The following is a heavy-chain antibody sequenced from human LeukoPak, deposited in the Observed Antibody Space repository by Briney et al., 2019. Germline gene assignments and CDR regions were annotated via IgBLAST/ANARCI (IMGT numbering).Heavy chain of an antibody. CDR2: IHYSGST. CDR3: VRTRLSDHIVPAAERADDACDM. J-gene: IGHJ3*02. CDR1: CGSISSSRYD. Sequence: KASETLSLTCTVFCGSISSSRYDSGWIRQPPGKGLEWIGRIHYSGSTYSTPSLMSRVTVSVDTSENQFSLKLSSVAAADTAVYFCVRTRLSDHIVPAAERADDACDMWGQGTMVTVSS. D-gene: IGHD2-2*01. V-gene: IGHV4-39*07.